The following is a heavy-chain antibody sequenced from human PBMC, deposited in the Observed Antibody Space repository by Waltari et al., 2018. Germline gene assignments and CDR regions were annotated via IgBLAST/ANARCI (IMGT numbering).Heavy chain of an antibody. CDR1: GLTISAYA. Sequence: EVQLLESGGGLAQPGGSLRLSCAASGLTISAYAMRWVRQAPGKGLEWVSTLTGGGNTYYADSVKGRFTISRDTSKNTVYLQLNNLRAEDTALYYCAKAFRCSDGVCHGMDVWGQGTTVTVSS. J-gene: IGHJ6*02. CDR3: AKAFRCSDGVCHGMDV. V-gene: IGHV3-23*01. CDR2: LTGGGNT. D-gene: IGHD2-8*01.